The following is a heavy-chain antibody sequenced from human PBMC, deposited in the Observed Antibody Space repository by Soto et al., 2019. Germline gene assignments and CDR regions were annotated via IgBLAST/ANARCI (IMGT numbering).Heavy chain of an antibody. J-gene: IGHJ6*02. D-gene: IGHD3-22*01. Sequence: SETLSLTCTVSGGSVSSGSYYWSWIRQPPGKGLEWIGYIYYSGSTNYNPSLKSRVTISVDTSKNQFSLKLSSVTAADTAVYYCARDRIVVVNPDYYYYYYGMDVWGQGTTVTVSS. CDR2: IYYSGST. V-gene: IGHV4-61*01. CDR1: GGSVSSGSYY. CDR3: ARDRIVVVNPDYYYYYYGMDV.